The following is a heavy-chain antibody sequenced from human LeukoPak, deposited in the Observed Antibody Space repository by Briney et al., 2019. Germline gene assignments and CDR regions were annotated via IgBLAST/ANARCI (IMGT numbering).Heavy chain of an antibody. Sequence: GGSLRLSCAASGFTVSSNYMSWVRQAPGKGLEWVSVIYSGGSTYYADSVKGRFTISRDNSKNTLYLQMNSLRAEDTAVYYCARDSGYSSSWNFDYWGQGTLVTVSS. J-gene: IGHJ4*02. D-gene: IGHD6-13*01. V-gene: IGHV3-53*01. CDR2: IYSGGST. CDR1: GFTVSSNY. CDR3: ARDSGYSSSWNFDY.